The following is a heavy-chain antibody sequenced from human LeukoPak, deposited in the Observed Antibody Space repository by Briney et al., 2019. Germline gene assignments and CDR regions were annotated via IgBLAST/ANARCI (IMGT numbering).Heavy chain of an antibody. CDR1: GFTFSSYS. CDR2: ISSSSSYI. V-gene: IGHV3-21*01. D-gene: IGHD3-9*01. CDR3: ARDYDILTGYSY. Sequence: GGSLRLSCAASGFTFSSYSMNWVRQAPGKGLEWVSSISSSSSYIYYADSVKGRFTISRDNAMNSLYLQMNSLRAEDTAVYYCARDYDILTGYSYWGQGTLVTVSS. J-gene: IGHJ4*02.